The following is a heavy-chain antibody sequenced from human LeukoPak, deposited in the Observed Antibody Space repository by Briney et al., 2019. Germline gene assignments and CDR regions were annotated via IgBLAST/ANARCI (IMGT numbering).Heavy chain of an antibody. Sequence: NSSQTLSLTCTVSGGSISSGDYYWSWIRQPPGKGLEWIGYIYYSGSTYYNPSLKSRVTISVDTSKNQFSLKLSSVTAADTAVYYCARYCSGGSCCPRTFDPWGQGTLVTVSS. CDR1: GGSISSGDYY. J-gene: IGHJ5*02. CDR3: ARYCSGGSCCPRTFDP. D-gene: IGHD2-15*01. CDR2: IYYSGST. V-gene: IGHV4-30-4*01.